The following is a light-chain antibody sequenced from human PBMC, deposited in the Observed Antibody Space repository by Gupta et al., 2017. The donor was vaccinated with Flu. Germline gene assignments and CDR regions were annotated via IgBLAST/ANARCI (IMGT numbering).Light chain of an antibody. Sequence: DIVMTQSPLSLPVTPGESASISCRSSQSRQHHDGYNYLEWYLQRPGQSPQLLIYLTSNRAYGVPDRFSGSGSGTDFALKIIRGEAEDVGVYYCMQHLQTPRTFGQGTKVEIK. CDR1: QSRQHHDGYNY. CDR3: MQHLQTPRT. V-gene: IGKV2-28*01. CDR2: LTS. J-gene: IGKJ1*01.